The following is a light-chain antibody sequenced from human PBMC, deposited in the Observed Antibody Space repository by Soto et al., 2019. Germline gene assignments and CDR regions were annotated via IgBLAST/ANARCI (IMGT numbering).Light chain of an antibody. Sequence: QSALTQPASVSGSPGQSITISCTGTSRDIGTYDLVSWYQQLPGKAPKLIIYEVTKRPSGASPRFSGSKSDNTASLTISGLRAEDEADYYCCSYAETVNYVFGTGTKVTVL. V-gene: IGLV2-23*02. CDR1: SRDIGTYDL. J-gene: IGLJ1*01. CDR2: EVT. CDR3: CSYAETVNYV.